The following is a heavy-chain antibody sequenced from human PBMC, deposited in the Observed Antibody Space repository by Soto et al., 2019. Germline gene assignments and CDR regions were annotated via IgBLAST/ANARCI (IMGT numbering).Heavy chain of an antibody. J-gene: IGHJ6*02. CDR3: ARDRPVDYGVWYYYGMDV. CDR1: GYTFTSYY. Sequence: QVQLVQSGAEVKKPGASVKVSCKASGYTFTSYYMHWVRQAPGQGLEWMGIINPSGGSTSYAQKFKGRVTMTRDTSTSTVYMELSSLRSEDTAVYYCARDRPVDYGVWYYYGMDVWGQGTTVTVSS. CDR2: INPSGGST. D-gene: IGHD4-17*01. V-gene: IGHV1-46*01.